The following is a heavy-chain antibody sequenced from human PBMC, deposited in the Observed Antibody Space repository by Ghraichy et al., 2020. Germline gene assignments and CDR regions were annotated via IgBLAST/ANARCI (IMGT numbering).Heavy chain of an antibody. V-gene: IGHV4-34*01. D-gene: IGHD6-6*01. CDR2: INHSGST. J-gene: IGHJ6*03. CDR3: ARVPPTAARRYYYYYMDV. CDR1: GGSFSGYY. Sequence: GSLRLSCAVYGGSFSGYYWSWIRQPPGKGLEWIGEINHSGSTNYNPSLKSRVTISVDTSKNQFSLKLSSVTAADTAVYYCARVPPTAARRYYYYYMDVWGKGTTVTVSS.